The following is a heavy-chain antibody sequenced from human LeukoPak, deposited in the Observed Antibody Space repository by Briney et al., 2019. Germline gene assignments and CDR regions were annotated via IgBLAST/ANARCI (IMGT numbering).Heavy chain of an antibody. Sequence: SVKVSCKASGYTFTGYYMHWVRQAPGQGLEWMGGIIPIFGTANYAQKFQGRVTITTDESTSTAYMELSSLRSEDTAVYYCARNAPLSTTVMDYYYYMDVWGKGTTVTVSS. CDR3: ARNAPLSTTVMDYYYYMDV. CDR1: GYTFTGYY. J-gene: IGHJ6*03. D-gene: IGHD4-11*01. CDR2: IIPIFGTA. V-gene: IGHV1-69*05.